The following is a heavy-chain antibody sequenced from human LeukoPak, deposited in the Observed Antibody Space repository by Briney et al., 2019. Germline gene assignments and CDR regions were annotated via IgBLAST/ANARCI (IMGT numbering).Heavy chain of an antibody. J-gene: IGHJ4*02. CDR2: INPNSGGT. CDR1: GYTFTGYC. Sequence: ASVKVSCKASGYTFTGYCMHWVRQAPGQGLEWMGWINPNSGGTNYAQKFQGRVTMTRDTPISTAYMELSSLRSEDTAVYYCARTPPVPYGDYDGTFDYWGQGTLVTVSS. D-gene: IGHD4-17*01. CDR3: ARTPPVPYGDYDGTFDY. V-gene: IGHV1-2*02.